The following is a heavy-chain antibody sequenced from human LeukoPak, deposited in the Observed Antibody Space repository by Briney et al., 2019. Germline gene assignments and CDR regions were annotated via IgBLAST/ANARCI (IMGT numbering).Heavy chain of an antibody. D-gene: IGHD2-21*02. J-gene: IGHJ3*02. CDR3: ATLAYCGGGCYSGAFDI. CDR2: IYSTGST. CDR1: GGSISSGAYY. V-gene: IGHV4-31*03. Sequence: SETLSLTCTVSGGSISSGAYYWSWIRQHPGKGLDWIGDIYSTGSTYYNPSLKSRVTMSLDTSNNQFSLKLSSVTAADTAVYYCATLAYCGGGCYSGAFDIWGQGTMATVSS.